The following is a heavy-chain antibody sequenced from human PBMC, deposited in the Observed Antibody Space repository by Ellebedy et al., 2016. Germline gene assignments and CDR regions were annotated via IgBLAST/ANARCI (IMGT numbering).Heavy chain of an antibody. CDR3: AKDRLSNPTTVTTHWFDP. D-gene: IGHD4-11*01. CDR2: ISGSGGSAA. J-gene: IGHJ5*02. Sequence: GGSLRLXXAASGFTFSSYAMSWVRQAPGKGLEWVSTISGSGGSAAYYADSVKGRFPISRDNSKYTLYLQMNSLRAEDTAIYYCAKDRLSNPTTVTTHWFDPWGQGTLVTVSS. CDR1: GFTFSSYA. V-gene: IGHV3-23*01.